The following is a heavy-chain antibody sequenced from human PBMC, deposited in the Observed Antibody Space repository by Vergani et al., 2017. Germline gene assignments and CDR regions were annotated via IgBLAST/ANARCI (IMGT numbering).Heavy chain of an antibody. D-gene: IGHD6-13*01. CDR3: AREAAAGYYYFDD. CDR1: GFTFSSYS. CDR2: ISSSSSYI. Sequence: EVQPVESGGGLVKPGGSLRLSCAASGFTFSSYSMNWVRQAPGKGLEWVSSISSSSSYIYYADSVKGRFAISRENAKNSLYLQMNSLRAEDTAVYYCAREAAAGYYYFDDWGQGALVTVSS. J-gene: IGHJ4*02. V-gene: IGHV3-21*01.